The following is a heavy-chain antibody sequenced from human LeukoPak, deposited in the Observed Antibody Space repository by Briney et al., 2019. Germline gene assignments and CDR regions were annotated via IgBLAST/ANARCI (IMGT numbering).Heavy chain of an antibody. CDR3: ARVGVVVPAAVDYYYYYMDV. CDR1: GGSISSGSYY. Sequence: PSETLSLTCTVSGGSISSGSYYWSWIRQPAGKGLEWIGRIYTSGSTNYNPSLKSRVTMSVDTSKNQFSLKLSSVTAADTAVYYCARVGVVVPAAVDYYYYYMDVWGKGTTVTVSS. D-gene: IGHD2-2*01. CDR2: IYTSGST. V-gene: IGHV4-61*02. J-gene: IGHJ6*03.